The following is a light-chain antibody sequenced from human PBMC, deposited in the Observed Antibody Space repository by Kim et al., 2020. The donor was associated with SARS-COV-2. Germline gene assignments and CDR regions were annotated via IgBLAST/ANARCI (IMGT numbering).Light chain of an antibody. CDR2: DAS. V-gene: IGKV1-39*01. J-gene: IGKJ5*01. Sequence: DIQMTQSPSQLSASIGDTVTMTCRASQTIGKSLNWYQQKPGRAPNIVIFDASSLETGVPSRFSGSVSGVDFTLTISSLQPDDLGTYYCKQRFTTPITFGQGTRLEIK. CDR3: KQRFTTPIT. CDR1: QTIGKS.